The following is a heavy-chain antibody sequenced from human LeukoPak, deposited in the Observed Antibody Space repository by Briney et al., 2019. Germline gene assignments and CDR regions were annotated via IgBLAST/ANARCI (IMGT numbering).Heavy chain of an antibody. CDR2: INPNSGGT. V-gene: IGHV1-2*02. CDR1: GYTFTGYY. Sequence: GASVKVSCKASGYTFTGYYMHWVRQAPGQGLEWMGWINPNSGGTNYAQKFQGRVTMTRDTSISTAYMELSRLRSDDTAVYYCARGQKSPAYSSGWYLDYYYYMDVWGKGTTVTISS. D-gene: IGHD6-19*01. J-gene: IGHJ6*03. CDR3: ARGQKSPAYSSGWYLDYYYYMDV.